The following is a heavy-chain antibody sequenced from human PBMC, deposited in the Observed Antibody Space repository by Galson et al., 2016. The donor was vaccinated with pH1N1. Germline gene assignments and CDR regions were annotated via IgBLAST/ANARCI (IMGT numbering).Heavy chain of an antibody. V-gene: IGHV3-30*18. J-gene: IGHJ6*02. CDR1: GFSFSNYG. Sequence: SLRLSCAASGFSFSNYGMHWVRQAPGKGPEWVAVISFDGSNKNYADSVRGRVTISRDNSKNTLCLLLDSLRPEDTAVYYCAKDRPQMMLRYFEWVLGDAKDVGGQGTTVTVSS. CDR3: AKDRPQMMLRYFEWVLGDAKDV. CDR2: ISFDGSNK. D-gene: IGHD3-9*01.